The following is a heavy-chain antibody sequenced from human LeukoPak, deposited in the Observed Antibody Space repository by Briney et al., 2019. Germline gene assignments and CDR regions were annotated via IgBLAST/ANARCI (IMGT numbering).Heavy chain of an antibody. D-gene: IGHD6-13*01. CDR1: GYTFTSYG. V-gene: IGHV1-18*01. CDR3: ARDSRKYSSSSLFDY. J-gene: IGHJ4*02. Sequence: ASVTVSCTPSGYTFTSYGISWVRQAAGQGLEWMGWISAYNGNTNYAQKLQGRVTMTTDTSTSTAYMELRSLRPDDTAVYYCARDSRKYSSSSLFDYWGQGTLVTVSS. CDR2: ISAYNGNT.